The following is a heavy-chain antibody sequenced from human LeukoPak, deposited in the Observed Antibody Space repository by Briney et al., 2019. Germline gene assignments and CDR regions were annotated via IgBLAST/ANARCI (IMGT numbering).Heavy chain of an antibody. CDR1: GYTFSSYA. Sequence: ASVKVSCKASGYTFSSYAIAWVRQAPGQGPEWMGSISVYNGNTEYAQKLQGRVTMTTDTFTNTAYMELWNLRPDDTAVYYCARSRVSHTTASTLLYWGQGTLVTVSS. V-gene: IGHV1-18*01. CDR2: ISVYNGNT. D-gene: IGHD1-14*01. J-gene: IGHJ4*02. CDR3: ARSRVSHTTASTLLY.